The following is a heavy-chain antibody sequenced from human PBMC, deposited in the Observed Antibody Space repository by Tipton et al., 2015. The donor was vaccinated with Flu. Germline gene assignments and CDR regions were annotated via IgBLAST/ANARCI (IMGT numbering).Heavy chain of an antibody. CDR3: ARRDFSNYVSDPKNWFDP. V-gene: IGHV4-4*08. CDR2: INRSGNT. J-gene: IGHJ5*02. D-gene: IGHD4-11*01. CDR1: GGSISSYY. Sequence: TLSLTCNVSGGSISSYYWGWIRQPPGRGLEWIGNINRSGNTYHNPSLKSRVTISVDTSKNQFSLKLSSVTAADTAVYYCARRDFSNYVSDPKNWFDPWGQGTPVTVSS.